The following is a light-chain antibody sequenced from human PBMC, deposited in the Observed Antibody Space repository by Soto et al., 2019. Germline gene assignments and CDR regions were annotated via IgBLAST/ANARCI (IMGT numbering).Light chain of an antibody. CDR2: AVT. CDR1: SGSVGTFNF. V-gene: IGLV2-14*01. J-gene: IGLJ1*01. Sequence: QSALTQPASVSGSPGQSITISCSGTSGSVGTFNFVSWYQQHPGKAPRLMIYAVTDRPSGVSSRFSGSKSGNTAYLTISGLQAEDEADYYCSSYITTSSRLFGTGNKFTVL. CDR3: SSYITTSSRL.